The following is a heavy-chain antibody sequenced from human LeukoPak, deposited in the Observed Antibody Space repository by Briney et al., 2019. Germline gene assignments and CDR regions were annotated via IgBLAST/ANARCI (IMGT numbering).Heavy chain of an antibody. CDR2: LRLDGINK. CDR1: GFTFSSYG. D-gene: IGHD6-19*01. CDR3: AKGYSSGSGYYDY. Sequence: GGSPRLSCAASGFTFSSYGMHWVRQAPGKGLQWVAFLRLDGINKYYADSVKGRFTISRDNTKNTLYLHMNSLRAEDTAVYYCAKGYSSGSGYYDYWGQGTLVTVSS. J-gene: IGHJ4*02. V-gene: IGHV3-30*02.